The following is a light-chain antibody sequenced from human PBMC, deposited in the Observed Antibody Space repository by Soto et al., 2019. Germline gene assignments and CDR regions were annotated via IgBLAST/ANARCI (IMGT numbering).Light chain of an antibody. J-gene: IGKJ1*01. CDR3: QQYNNWPRT. CDR2: GAS. CDR1: QSVSSN. V-gene: IGKV3-15*01. Sequence: EIVMTQSPATLSVSPGERATLSCRASQSVSSNLAWYQQKPCQAPRPLIYGASTRATGIPARFSGSGSGTEFTLTISSLQSEAFAVSYCQQYNNWPRTFGQGTKVEIK.